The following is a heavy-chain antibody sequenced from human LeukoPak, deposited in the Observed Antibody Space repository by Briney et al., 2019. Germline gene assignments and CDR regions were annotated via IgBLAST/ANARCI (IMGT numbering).Heavy chain of an antibody. CDR3: AKDDDGHHHGVDH. V-gene: IGHV3-23*01. CDR1: GFTVSSYA. J-gene: IGHJ4*02. CDR2: IGYSAGDT. D-gene: IGHD4-17*01. Sequence: PGGSLRLSCAASGFTVSSYAMTWVRQAPGKGLEWVSAIGYSAGDTYYADSVKGRFTISRDNSMNTPYLQMSSLRADDTALYYCAKDDDGHHHGVDHWGQGTLVTVSS.